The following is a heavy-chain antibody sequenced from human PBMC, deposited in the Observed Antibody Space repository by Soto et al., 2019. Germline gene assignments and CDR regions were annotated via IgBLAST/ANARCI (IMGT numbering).Heavy chain of an antibody. CDR3: ARGRGYSYGLDP. CDR2: ISYSGTT. J-gene: IGHJ5*02. CDR1: GDSISSNNNY. D-gene: IGHD5-18*01. V-gene: IGHV4-30-4*01. Sequence: PSEPLSLTSTVSGDSISSNNNYWSWIRQPPGECLEWIGFISYSGTTSYSPSLKSRVAISLDTSKNQFSLSLSSVTAADTAVYYCARGRGYSYGLDPWGQGTLVTVS.